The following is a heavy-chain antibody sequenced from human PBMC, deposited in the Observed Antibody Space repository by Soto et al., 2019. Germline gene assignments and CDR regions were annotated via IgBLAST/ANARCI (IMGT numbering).Heavy chain of an antibody. J-gene: IGHJ6*02. CDR1: GYTFTTSG. V-gene: IGHV1-18*01. D-gene: IGHD1-7*01. CDR3: ARAGELPYYYYGMDV. CDR2: VSGYNGNT. Sequence: QVQLVQSGGEVKKPGASVKVSCKASGYTFTTSGVSWVRQAPGQGLEWMGWVSGYNGNTKYVENFQDRVTMTTDTSTSTAYLELRSLRPDDTAVYYCARAGELPYYYYGMDVWGQGTTVIVSS.